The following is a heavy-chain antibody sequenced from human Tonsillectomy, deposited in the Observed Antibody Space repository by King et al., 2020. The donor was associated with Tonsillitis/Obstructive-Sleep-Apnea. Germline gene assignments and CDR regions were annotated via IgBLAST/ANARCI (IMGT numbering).Heavy chain of an antibody. V-gene: IGHV3-30*04. CDR3: ARLLGITSAFDY. Sequence: QLVQSGGGVVQPGRSLRLSCAASGFTFSSYTMHWVRQAPGKGLEWVAVISYDGSNKYYADSVKGRFTISRDNSKNTLYLQMNSLRAEDTAVYYCARLLGITSAFDYWGQGTLVTVSS. CDR1: GFTFSSYT. D-gene: IGHD1-14*01. J-gene: IGHJ4*02. CDR2: ISYDGSNK.